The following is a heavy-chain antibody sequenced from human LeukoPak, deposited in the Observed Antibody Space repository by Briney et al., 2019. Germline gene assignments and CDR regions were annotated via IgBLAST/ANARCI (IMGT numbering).Heavy chain of an antibody. CDR3: AREWGDYYYYYYMDV. J-gene: IGHJ6*03. Sequence: SETLSLTCTVSGGSISSYYWSWIRQPPGKGLEWIGRIYTSGSTNYNPSLKSRVTISVDTSKNQFSLKLSSVTAADTAVYYCAREWGDYYYYYYMDVWGKGTTVTVSS. CDR1: GGSISSYY. D-gene: IGHD3-16*01. V-gene: IGHV4-4*08. CDR2: IYTSGST.